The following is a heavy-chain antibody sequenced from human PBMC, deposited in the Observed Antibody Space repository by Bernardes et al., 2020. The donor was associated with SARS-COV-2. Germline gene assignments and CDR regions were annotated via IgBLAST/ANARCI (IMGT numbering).Heavy chain of an antibody. CDR3: ARGRVQWELLSVWFDP. CDR2: ISSSSSYI. V-gene: IGHV3-21*01. D-gene: IGHD1-26*01. J-gene: IGHJ5*02. Sequence: GGSLRLSCAASGFTFSSYSMNWVRQAPGKGLEWVSSISSSSSYIYYADSVKGRFTISRDNAKNSLYLQMNSLRAEDTAVYYCARGRVQWELLSVWFDPWGQGTLVTVSS. CDR1: GFTFSSYS.